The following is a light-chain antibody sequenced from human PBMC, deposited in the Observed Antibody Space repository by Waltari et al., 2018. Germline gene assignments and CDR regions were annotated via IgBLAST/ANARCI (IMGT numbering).Light chain of an antibody. Sequence: QSALTQPASVSGSPGQSITISCTGTNSDVGAYNFVSWYQQHPGKAPKLMIYEVSNRPSGVSNRFSGSKSGNTASLTISGLQAEDEVDYYCSSYRSSSTLFVFGTGTKVTVL. CDR1: NSDVGAYNF. CDR2: EVS. J-gene: IGLJ1*01. CDR3: SSYRSSSTLFV. V-gene: IGLV2-14*01.